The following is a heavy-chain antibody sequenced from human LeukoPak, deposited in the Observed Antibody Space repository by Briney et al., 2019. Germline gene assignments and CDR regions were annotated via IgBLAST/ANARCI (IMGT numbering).Heavy chain of an antibody. V-gene: IGHV1-69*04. CDR2: IIPIFGIA. Sequence: SVKVSCEASGGTFSSYAISWVRQAPGQGLEWMGRIIPIFGIANYAQKFQGRVTITADKSTSTAYMELSSLRSEDTAVYYCASPGGYSYGRDGFDYWGQGTLVTVSS. CDR3: ASPGGYSYGRDGFDY. J-gene: IGHJ4*02. D-gene: IGHD5-18*01. CDR1: GGTFSSYA.